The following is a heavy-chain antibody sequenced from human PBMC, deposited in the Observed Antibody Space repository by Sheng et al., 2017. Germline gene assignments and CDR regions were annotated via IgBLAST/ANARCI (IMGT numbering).Heavy chain of an antibody. D-gene: IGHD2-2*01. V-gene: IGHV3-21*01. J-gene: IGHJ6*02. Sequence: MDWVRQAPGKGLEWVSSISSSSSYIYYADSVKGRFTISRDNAKNSLYLQMNSLRAEDTAVYYCARSIVVVPAAIGGYYYYYGMDVWGQGTTVTVSS. CDR3: ARSIVVVPAAIGGYYYYYGMDV. CDR2: ISSSSSYI.